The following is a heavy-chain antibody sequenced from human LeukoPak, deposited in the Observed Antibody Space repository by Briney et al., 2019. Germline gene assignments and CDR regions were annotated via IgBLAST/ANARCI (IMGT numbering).Heavy chain of an antibody. D-gene: IGHD2-15*01. CDR3: ARGCSGGSCYDY. CDR2: ISGSGGST. CDR1: GFTFSSYA. J-gene: IGHJ4*02. V-gene: IGHV3-23*01. Sequence: GGSLRLSCAASGFTFSSYAMSWVRQAPGKGLEWVSAISGSGGSTYYADSVKGRFTISRDNAENSLFLQVNSLGAEDTAVYYCARGCSGGSCYDYWGQGTLVTVSS.